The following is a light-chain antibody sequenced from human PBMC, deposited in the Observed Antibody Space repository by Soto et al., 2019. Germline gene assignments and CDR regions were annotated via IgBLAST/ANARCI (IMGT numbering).Light chain of an antibody. J-gene: IGKJ2*01. CDR3: QQYNNWPYT. V-gene: IGKV3-15*01. CDR2: GAS. Sequence: EIVMTQSPATLSVSPGERATLSCRASQSVSSNLAWYQQKRGQAPRLLIYGASTRATGIPASFSGSGSGTEFTLTISSLQSQDFAVYYCQQYNNWPYTFGQGTKLEIK. CDR1: QSVSSN.